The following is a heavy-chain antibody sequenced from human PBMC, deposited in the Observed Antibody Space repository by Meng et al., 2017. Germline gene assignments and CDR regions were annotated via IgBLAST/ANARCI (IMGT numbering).Heavy chain of an antibody. CDR2: IYYSGST. V-gene: IGHV4-59*01. Sequence: GQRQKAGPGLVKPSETLSLNCTVSGGSISSYYWSWIRQPPGKGLEWIGYIYYSGSTNYNPSLKSRVTISVDTSKNQFSLKLSSVTAADTAVYYCARGYDFWSGQYYFDYWGQGTLVTVSS. J-gene: IGHJ4*02. CDR1: GGSISSYY. CDR3: ARGYDFWSGQYYFDY. D-gene: IGHD3-3*01.